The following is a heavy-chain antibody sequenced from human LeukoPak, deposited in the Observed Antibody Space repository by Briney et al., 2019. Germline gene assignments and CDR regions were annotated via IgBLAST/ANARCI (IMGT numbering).Heavy chain of an antibody. CDR1: GGSISSYY. J-gene: IGHJ6*03. CDR3: ARVRWLFSDNYYYYMNV. D-gene: IGHD3-22*01. V-gene: IGHV4-59*01. Sequence: SETLSLNCTVSGGSISSYYWSWIRQPPGKGLEWIGYIYYSGSTNYNPSLKSRVTISVDTSKNQFSLKLSSVTAADTAVYYCARVRWLFSDNYYYYMNVWGKGTTVTVSS. CDR2: IYYSGST.